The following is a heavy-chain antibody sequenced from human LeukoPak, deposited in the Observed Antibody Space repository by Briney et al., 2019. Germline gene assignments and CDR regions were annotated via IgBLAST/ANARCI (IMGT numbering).Heavy chain of an antibody. Sequence: GESLKNSCKGSGYSFTYWIGWVRQMPGKGLEWMGIIYSGDSHTKYSPSFQGRVTISADNSISTAYLQWSSLEASDTAMYYCASARHGDYVWDYWGQGTLVTVSS. V-gene: IGHV5-51*01. CDR3: ASARHGDYVWDY. CDR1: GYSFTYW. CDR2: IYSGDSHT. D-gene: IGHD4-17*01. J-gene: IGHJ4*02.